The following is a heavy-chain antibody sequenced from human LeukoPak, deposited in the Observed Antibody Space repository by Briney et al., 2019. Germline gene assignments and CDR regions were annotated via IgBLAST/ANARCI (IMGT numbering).Heavy chain of an antibody. CDR2: IYYSGST. V-gene: IGHV4-59*08. CDR1: GGSMSPYY. CDR3: ARLNQGYWYFDL. J-gene: IGHJ2*01. Sequence: SETLSLTCSVSGGSMSPYYWSWIRQPPGKGLEWIAYIYYSGSTKYNPSLKSRVTISEDMSKNQFSLKLSPVTAADTAVYYCARLNQGYWYFDLWGRGTLVTVSS.